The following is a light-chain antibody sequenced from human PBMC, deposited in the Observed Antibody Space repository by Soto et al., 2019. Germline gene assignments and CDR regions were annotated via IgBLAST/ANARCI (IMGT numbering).Light chain of an antibody. V-gene: IGKV3-20*01. CDR2: RTS. CDR1: QSVSSTY. Sequence: EIVLTQAPGRLSLSPGERATLSCMASQSVSSTYLAWYQQKPGQAPRLLIYRTSTRATGIPDRFSGSGSGTDFTLTITRLETEDFAVYYCQPFGSSVTFAQGTRLEIK. J-gene: IGKJ5*01. CDR3: QPFGSSVT.